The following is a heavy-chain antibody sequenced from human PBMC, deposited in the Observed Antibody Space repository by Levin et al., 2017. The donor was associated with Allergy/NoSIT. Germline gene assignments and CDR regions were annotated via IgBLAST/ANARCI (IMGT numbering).Heavy chain of an antibody. CDR1: GFTFSSYA. CDR3: VRRSLSCGGICHFDN. Sequence: GGSLRLSCAASGFTFSSYAMNWVRQAPGKGLEWVSSLSGSGSDTYYADSVKGRFTISRDNSKNTLYLQMNSVRADDTAISYCVRRSLSCGGICHFDNWGQGTLVTVSS. D-gene: IGHD2-15*01. V-gene: IGHV3-23*01. CDR2: LSGSGSDT. J-gene: IGHJ4*02.